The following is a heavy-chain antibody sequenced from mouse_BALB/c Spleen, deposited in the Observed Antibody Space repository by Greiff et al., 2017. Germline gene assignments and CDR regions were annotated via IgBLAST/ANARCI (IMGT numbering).Heavy chain of an antibody. CDR1: GYTFTSYW. Sequence: LQQPGSELVRPGASVKLSCKASGYTFTSYWMHWVKQRPGQGLEWIGNIYPGSGSTNYDEKFKSKATLTVDTSSSTAYMQLSSLTSEDSAVYYCTRGDYRYESYYAMDYWGQGTSVTVSS. J-gene: IGHJ4*01. CDR3: TRGDYRYESYYAMDY. CDR2: IYPGSGST. D-gene: IGHD2-14*01. V-gene: IGHV1S22*01.